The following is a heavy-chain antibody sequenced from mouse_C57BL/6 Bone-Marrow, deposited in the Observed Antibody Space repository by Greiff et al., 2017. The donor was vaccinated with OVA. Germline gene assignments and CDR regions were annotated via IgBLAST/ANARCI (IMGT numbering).Heavy chain of an antibody. J-gene: IGHJ3*01. Sequence: EVQLQQSGPELAKPGASVKISCKASGYTFTDYYMNWVKQSHGKSLEWIGDINPNNGGTSYNQKFTGKATLTVDQSSSTAYMELRSLTSEDSAVSYCESRGPIYYGNWGAYWGQGTLVTVSA. CDR3: ESRGPIYYGNWGAY. D-gene: IGHD2-1*01. CDR1: GYTFTDYY. V-gene: IGHV1-26*01. CDR2: INPNNGGT.